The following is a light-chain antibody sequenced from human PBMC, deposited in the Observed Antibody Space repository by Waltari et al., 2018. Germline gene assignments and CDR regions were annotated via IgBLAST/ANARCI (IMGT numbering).Light chain of an antibody. CDR1: YSDVGSYNL. Sequence: QSALTQAASVSGSPGQSITMSCTGTYSDVGSYNLFSWYQQNPGEAPKLMIFEVTKRPSGVSNRFSGSKSGNTASLTISGLQAEDEAHYYCFSYAGSRNWVFGGGTKLTVL. J-gene: IGLJ3*02. CDR2: EVT. V-gene: IGLV2-23*02. CDR3: FSYAGSRNWV.